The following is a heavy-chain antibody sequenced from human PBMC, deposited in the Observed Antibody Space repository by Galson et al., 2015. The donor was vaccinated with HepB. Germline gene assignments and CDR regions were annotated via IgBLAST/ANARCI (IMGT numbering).Heavy chain of an antibody. CDR1: GYTFTSYA. J-gene: IGHJ4*02. D-gene: IGHD1-26*01. CDR3: ATAGGGSYSTEQLDY. CDR2: INAGNGNT. Sequence: SVKVSCKASGYTFTSYAMHWVRQAPGQRLEWMGWINAGNGNTKYSQKFQGRVTITRDTSASTAYMELSSLRSEDTAVYYCATAGGGSYSTEQLDYWGQGTLVTVSS. V-gene: IGHV1-3*01.